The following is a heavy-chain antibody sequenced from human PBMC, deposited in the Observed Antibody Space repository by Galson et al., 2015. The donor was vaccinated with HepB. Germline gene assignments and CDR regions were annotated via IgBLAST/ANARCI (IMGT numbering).Heavy chain of an antibody. CDR2: ISSSSSYI. D-gene: IGHD2-2*01. CDR1: GFTFSSYS. Sequence: SLRLSCAASGFTFSSYSMNWVRQAPGKGLEWVSSISSSSSYIYYADSVKGRFTISRDNAKNSLYLQMNSLRAEDTAVYYCARVTQREGTYAVVVPAAIGLYYMDVWGKGTTVTVSS. J-gene: IGHJ6*03. V-gene: IGHV3-21*01. CDR3: ARVTQREGTYAVVVPAAIGLYYMDV.